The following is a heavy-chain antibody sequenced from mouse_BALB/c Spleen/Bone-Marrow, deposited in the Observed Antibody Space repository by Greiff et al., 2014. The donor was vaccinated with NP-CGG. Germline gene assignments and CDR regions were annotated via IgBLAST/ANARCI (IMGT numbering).Heavy chain of an antibody. D-gene: IGHD2-1*01. CDR2: IAPGSGST. Sequence: DLVKPGASVKLSCKASGYTFTSYWINWIKQRPGQGLEWIGRIAPGSGSTYYNEMFKGKATLTVDTSSSTDYIQLSSLSSDDSAVYFCARFPIYYGNYGAMDYWGQGTSVTVSS. CDR3: ARFPIYYGNYGAMDY. J-gene: IGHJ4*01. CDR1: GYTFTSYW. V-gene: IGHV1S41*01.